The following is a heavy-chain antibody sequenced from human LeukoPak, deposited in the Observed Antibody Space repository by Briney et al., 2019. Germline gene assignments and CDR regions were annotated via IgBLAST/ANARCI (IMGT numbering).Heavy chain of an antibody. CDR1: GLTFEVYG. CDR3: AKCVYSNIYYWFDP. D-gene: IGHD6-13*01. Sequence: GGSLRLSCAASGLTFEVYGMHWVRQAPGKGLEWVSLITGNGVSTYYADSVKGRFTTSRDNSKNSLYLQMNSLRTEDTALYYCAKCVYSNIYYWFDPWGQGTLVSVSS. J-gene: IGHJ5*02. V-gene: IGHV3-43*02. CDR2: ITGNGVST.